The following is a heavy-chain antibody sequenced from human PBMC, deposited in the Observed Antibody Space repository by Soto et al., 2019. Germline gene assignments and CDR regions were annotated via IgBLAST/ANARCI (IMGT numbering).Heavy chain of an antibody. CDR2: ISYDGSHK. Sequence: QVQLVESGGGVVQPGRSLRLSCAASGFTFSSYAMHWVRQAPGKGLEWVAVISYDGSHKYYADSVKGRFTISRDNSKNTLPLQMDSLRAEDTAVYYCAREAAVYSSRGHWFVPWGQGTLVTVSS. D-gene: IGHD6-13*01. CDR3: AREAAVYSSRGHWFVP. J-gene: IGHJ5*02. CDR1: GFTFSSYA. V-gene: IGHV3-30-3*01.